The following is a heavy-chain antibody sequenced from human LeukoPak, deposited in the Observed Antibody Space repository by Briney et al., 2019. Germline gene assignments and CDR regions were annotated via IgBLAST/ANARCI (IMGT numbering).Heavy chain of an antibody. CDR3: ARDLGYGDYVAFDI. Sequence: SETLSLTCTVSGGSISSSDYYWGWIRQPPGKGLEGIGSIYYRGSTYYNPSLKSRVTISVAMSKNQFSLKLSSVTAADTAVYYCARDLGYGDYVAFDIWGQGTMVTVSS. CDR2: IYYRGST. J-gene: IGHJ3*02. V-gene: IGHV4-39*07. CDR1: GGSISSSDYY. D-gene: IGHD4-17*01.